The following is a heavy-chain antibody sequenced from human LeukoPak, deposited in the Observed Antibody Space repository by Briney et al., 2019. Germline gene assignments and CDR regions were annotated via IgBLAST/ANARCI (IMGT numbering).Heavy chain of an antibody. V-gene: IGHV4-34*01. J-gene: IGHJ5*01. D-gene: IGHD3-10*01. CDR3: ARGPGSGSHFAWFDS. CDR1: DGPFRGYY. CDR2: INHSGST. Sequence: SETLSLTCAVYDGPFRGYYWNWIRQPPGKGLEWIGEINHSGSTNYNPSLQSRVTISIDTSKNQFSLKLNSVTAADRAVYYCARGPGSGSHFAWFDSWGQGIQVTVSS.